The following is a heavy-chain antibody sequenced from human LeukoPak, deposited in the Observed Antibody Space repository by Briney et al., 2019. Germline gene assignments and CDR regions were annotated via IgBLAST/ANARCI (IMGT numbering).Heavy chain of an antibody. CDR3: VAYNWNYPEY. CDR1: GFTLSSYS. D-gene: IGHD1-7*01. Sequence: GGSLRLSCAASGFTLSSYSMNWVRQAPGKGLEWVSSISSSSAYIFYADSLKGRFTISRDNAKNTLYMQMNSLREEDTAVYYCVAYNWNYPEYWGQGTLVTVSS. J-gene: IGHJ4*02. CDR2: ISSSSAYI. V-gene: IGHV3-21*01.